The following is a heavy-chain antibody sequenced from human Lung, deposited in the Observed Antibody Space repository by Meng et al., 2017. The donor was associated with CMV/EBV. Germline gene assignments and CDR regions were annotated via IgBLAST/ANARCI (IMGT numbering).Heavy chain of an antibody. V-gene: IGHV4-30-4*01. CDR1: ASLTTNDDYI. CDR2: IHYSGTT. CDR3: ARDSPGGYGYFDS. D-gene: IGHD5-12*01. J-gene: IGHJ4*02. Sequence: QLQHSGPLLVNPSQPLSLACTFSASLTTNDDYIWSWLRKPPGKVMEWIGYIHYSGTTYYNPSLKSRIAISLDTSKNQFSLNLNSVTAADAAVYYCARDSPGGYGYFDSWGQGTLVTVSS.